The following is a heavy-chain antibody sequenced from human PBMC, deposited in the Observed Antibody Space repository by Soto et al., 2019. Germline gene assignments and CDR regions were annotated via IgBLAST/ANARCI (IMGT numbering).Heavy chain of an antibody. CDR3: ARVRGGTNFDY. V-gene: IGHV3-33*01. D-gene: IGHD1-1*01. CDR2: IWYDGRNK. CDR1: GFTFSSYG. J-gene: IGHJ4*02. Sequence: QVQLVESGGGVVQPGRSLRLSCAASGFTFSSYGMHWVRQAPGKGQEWVAVIWYDGRNKYYADSVKVRFTISRDNSKNTLYLKMNSLRAEDTAVYYCARVRGGTNFDYWGQGTLVTVSS.